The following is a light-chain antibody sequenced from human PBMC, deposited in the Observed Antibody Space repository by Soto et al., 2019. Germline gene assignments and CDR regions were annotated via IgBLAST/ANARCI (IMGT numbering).Light chain of an antibody. Sequence: QSVLTQPPSVSGAPGQRVTISCTGSSSDIGAGFDVHWYQHLPGTAPKLLIYGNTNRPSGVPGRFSGSKSGTSASLVITGLQAVDEADYYCQSYENSRTGFYVFGTGTKLTVL. J-gene: IGLJ1*01. CDR2: GNT. V-gene: IGLV1-40*01. CDR3: QSYENSRTGFYV. CDR1: SSDIGAGFD.